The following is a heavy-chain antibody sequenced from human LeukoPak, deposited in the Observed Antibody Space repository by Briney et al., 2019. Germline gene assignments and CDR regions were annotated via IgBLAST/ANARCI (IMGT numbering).Heavy chain of an antibody. Sequence: SVKVSCAASGYTFTVDDINGGRQGPRQGLEWMGRVSAYNGNTNYAQKFEGRVAMTTDTSFRPAYVELKSMRSDDTAIYYCARGAWSAPGGEGTLVTVS. CDR2: VSAYNGNT. V-gene: IGHV1-18*01. D-gene: IGHD4/OR15-4a*01. J-gene: IGHJ5*02. CDR1: GYTFTVDD. CDR3: ARGAWSAP.